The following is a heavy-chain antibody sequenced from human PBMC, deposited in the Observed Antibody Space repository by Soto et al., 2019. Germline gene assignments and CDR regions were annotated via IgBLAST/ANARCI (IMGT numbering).Heavy chain of an antibody. V-gene: IGHV3-64*01. Sequence: GGSLRLSCAASGFTFSSYAMHWVRQAPGKGLEYVSAISSNGGSTYYANSVKGRFTISRDNSKNTLYLQMGSLRAEDMAVYYCARDELPARLRYWGQGTLVTVSS. CDR2: ISSNGGST. CDR3: ARDELPARLRY. J-gene: IGHJ4*02. CDR1: GFTFSSYA. D-gene: IGHD2-15*01.